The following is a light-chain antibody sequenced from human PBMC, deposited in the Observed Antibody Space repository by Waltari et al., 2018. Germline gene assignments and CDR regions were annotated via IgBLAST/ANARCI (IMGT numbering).Light chain of an antibody. J-gene: IGLJ3*02. Sequence: QSVLTQPPSASGTPGQRVTISCSGSRFNIRSNAVNWYQQLPGTAPKLLIYSNDQRPSWVPDRFSGSKSGTSASLAISGLQSEDEADYYCAAWDDSLNGHWVFGGGTKLTVL. V-gene: IGLV1-44*01. CDR3: AAWDDSLNGHWV. CDR1: RFNIRSNA. CDR2: SND.